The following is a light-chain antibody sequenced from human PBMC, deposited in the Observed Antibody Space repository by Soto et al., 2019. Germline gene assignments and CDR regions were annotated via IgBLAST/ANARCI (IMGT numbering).Light chain of an antibody. Sequence: EIVMTQSPATLSVSPGERATLSCRASQSISSNLAWYQQKPGQAPRLLIYGASTRATGIPARFSGSGSGTEFTLTITSRQSEDFAVYYCQQNNHWLWTFGQGTKVEIK. CDR1: QSISSN. J-gene: IGKJ1*01. V-gene: IGKV3-15*01. CDR3: QQNNHWLWT. CDR2: GAS.